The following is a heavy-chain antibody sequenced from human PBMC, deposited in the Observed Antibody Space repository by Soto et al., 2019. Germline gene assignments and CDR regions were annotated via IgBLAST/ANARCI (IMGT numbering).Heavy chain of an antibody. V-gene: IGHV3-30-3*01. Sequence: GGSLRLSCAASGFTFSSYAMHWVRQAPGKGLEWVAVISYDGSNKYYADSVKGRFTISRDNSKNTLYLQMNSLRAEDTAVYYCARGLHYDFWSGYQRPRNNWFDPWGQGTLVTVSS. CDR2: ISYDGSNK. J-gene: IGHJ5*02. D-gene: IGHD3-3*01. CDR3: ARGLHYDFWSGYQRPRNNWFDP. CDR1: GFTFSSYA.